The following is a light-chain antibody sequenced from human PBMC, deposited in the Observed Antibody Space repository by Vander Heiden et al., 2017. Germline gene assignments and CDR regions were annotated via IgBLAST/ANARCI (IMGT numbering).Light chain of an antibody. J-gene: IGKJ2*01. CDR2: GAS. V-gene: IGKV3-20*01. CDR1: QSVRSNY. Sequence: NVLLQSPGTLSLSPGVRATLSCRASQSVRSNYLAWYQQKPGQAPRLLIYGASSRATGIPDRFSGSGSGTDFTLTIRRLQPEDFAVYYCQQYDTTPPPFGQGTKVEIK. CDR3: QQYDTTPPP.